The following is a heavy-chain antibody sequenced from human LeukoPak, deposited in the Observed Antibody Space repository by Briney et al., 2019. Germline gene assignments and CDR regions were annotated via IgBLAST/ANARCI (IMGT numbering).Heavy chain of an antibody. J-gene: IGHJ4*02. V-gene: IGHV3-23*01. D-gene: IGHD6-6*01. CDR3: ARHLSIAARPDFDY. CDR1: GFTFSSYA. CDR2: ISGSGGST. Sequence: GGSLRLSCAASGFTFSSYAMSWVRQAPGKGLEWVSSISGSGGSTYYADSVKGRFTISRDNSKHTLYLQMNSLRADDTAVYYCARHLSIAARPDFDYWGQGTLVTVSS.